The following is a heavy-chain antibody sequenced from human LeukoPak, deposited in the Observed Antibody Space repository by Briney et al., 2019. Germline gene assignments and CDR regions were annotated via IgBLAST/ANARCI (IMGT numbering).Heavy chain of an antibody. J-gene: IGHJ4*02. CDR3: AREGGSASSEVY. D-gene: IGHD2-15*01. Sequence: SETLSLTCTVSGYSISSGYYWGWIRQPPGKGLEWIGSVFHSGSSYYNPSLKSRVTISLDTSKNQFSLKLSSVTAADTAVYYCAREGGSASSEVYWGQGTLVTVSS. V-gene: IGHV4-38-2*02. CDR1: GYSISSGYY. CDR2: VFHSGSS.